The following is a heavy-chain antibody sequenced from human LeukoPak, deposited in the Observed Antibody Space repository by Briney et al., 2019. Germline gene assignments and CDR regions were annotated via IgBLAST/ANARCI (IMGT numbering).Heavy chain of an antibody. J-gene: IGHJ4*02. V-gene: IGHV3-23*01. CDR3: AKSIYFDWLLYYFDY. D-gene: IGHD3-9*01. CDR1: GFTFRSSA. Sequence: GGSLRLSCAASGFTFRSSAMSWVRQAPGKGLEWVPTVSGNGVNTYYADSVKGRFTISRDNSKKMLYLQMNNLRAEDTAVYYCAKSIYFDWLLYYFDYWGQGTLVTVSS. CDR2: VSGNGVNT.